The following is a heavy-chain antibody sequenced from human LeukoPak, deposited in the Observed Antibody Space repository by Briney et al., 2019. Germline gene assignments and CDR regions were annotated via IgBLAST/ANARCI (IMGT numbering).Heavy chain of an antibody. J-gene: IGHJ6*02. D-gene: IGHD2-15*01. CDR3: ARGGGCSGGSCYSTTPYYYYGMDV. CDR1: GFTFSSYW. V-gene: IGHV3-7*01. Sequence: PGGSLRLSCAASGFTFSSYWMSWVRQAPGKGLEWVANIKQDGSEIYYVDSVKGRFTISRDNAKNSLYLQMNSLRAEDTAVYYCARGGGCSGGSCYSTTPYYYYGMDVWGQGTTVTVSS. CDR2: IKQDGSEI.